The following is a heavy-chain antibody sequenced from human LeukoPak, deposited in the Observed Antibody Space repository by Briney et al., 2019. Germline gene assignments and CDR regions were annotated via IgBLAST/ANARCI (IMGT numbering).Heavy chain of an antibody. V-gene: IGHV3-23*01. CDR2: ISKSGDST. D-gene: IGHD6-19*01. Sequence: GGSLRLSCAASGFTFSSYAISWVRQAPVKGLEWVSAISKSGDSTYYADSVKGRFTISRDNSKNTIYLQMNSLRVEDTAVYYCAKLSGWTGWFFDYWGQGTVVTVSS. CDR3: AKLSGWTGWFFDY. CDR1: GFTFSSYA. J-gene: IGHJ4*02.